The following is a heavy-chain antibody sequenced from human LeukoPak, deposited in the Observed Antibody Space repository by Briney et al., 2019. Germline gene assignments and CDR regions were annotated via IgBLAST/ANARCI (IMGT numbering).Heavy chain of an antibody. J-gene: IGHJ4*02. V-gene: IGHV4-4*08. CDR2: IYTSGRT. Sequence: SETLSLTCTVSGGSINSYYWSWIRQPAGKGLEWIGHIYTSGRTNFNPSLKSRVTISVDASKIQFSLKLSSVTAADTAVYYCARQWDYSDSSGRALNYFDYWGQGTLVTVAS. CDR1: GGSINSYY. CDR3: ARQWDYSDSSGRALNYFDY. D-gene: IGHD3-22*01.